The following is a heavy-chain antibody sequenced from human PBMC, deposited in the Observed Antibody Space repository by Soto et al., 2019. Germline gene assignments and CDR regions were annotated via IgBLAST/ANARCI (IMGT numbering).Heavy chain of an antibody. CDR3: ARGYSSGWYFNWSDP. D-gene: IGHD6-19*01. Sequence: NPSETLSLSCTVSGGSVSSGIYYWIWIRQPPGKGLEWIGYIYYSGSTNYNPSLKSRVTISVDTSKNQFSLKLSSVTAADTAVYYCARGYSSGWYFNWSDPWGQGTLVTVSS. CDR2: IYYSGST. J-gene: IGHJ5*02. CDR1: GGSVSSGIYY. V-gene: IGHV4-61*01.